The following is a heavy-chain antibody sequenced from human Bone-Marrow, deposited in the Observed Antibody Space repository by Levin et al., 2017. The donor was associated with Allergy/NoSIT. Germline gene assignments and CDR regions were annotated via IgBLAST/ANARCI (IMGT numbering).Heavy chain of an antibody. CDR2: IYYSGNT. CDR3: AREGGYSSPLGI. CDR1: GGSISNYY. V-gene: IGHV4-59*01. D-gene: IGHD6-13*01. J-gene: IGHJ3*02. Sequence: SETLSLTCTVSGGSISNYYWSWVRQPPGKGLECLGYIYYSGNTNYNPSLKSRVTISVDTSKNQFSLKLSSVTAADTAVYYCAREGGYSSPLGIWGQGKMVTVSS.